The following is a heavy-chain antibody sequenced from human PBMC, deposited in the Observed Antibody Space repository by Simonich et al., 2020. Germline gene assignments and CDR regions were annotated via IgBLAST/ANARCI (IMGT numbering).Heavy chain of an antibody. D-gene: IGHD4-4*01. J-gene: IGHJ3*02. V-gene: IGHV3-74*01. CDR2: INSDGSST. CDR1: GFTFSIYC. Sequence: EVQLVESGGGLVQPGGSLRLSCAASGFTFSIYCMHWVRQAPGKGLGWGSRINSDGSSTSYADSGKGRFTISRDNAKNTLYLQMNSLRAEDTAVYYCARDYSNYDAFDIWGQGTMVTVSS. CDR3: ARDYSNYDAFDI.